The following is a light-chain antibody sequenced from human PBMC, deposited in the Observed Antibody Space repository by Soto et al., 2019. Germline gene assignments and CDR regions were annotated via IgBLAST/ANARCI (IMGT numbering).Light chain of an antibody. CDR2: GAS. CDR3: QQYGSSLL. V-gene: IGKV3-20*01. J-gene: IGKJ4*01. CDR1: QSVSSSY. Sequence: EIVVTQSPGTLSLSPGERATLSCRASQSVSSSYLAWYQQKPGQAPRLLIYGASSRATGIPDRFSGSGSGTDFTLTISRLEPEDFAVYYCQQYGSSLLFGGGTKVDIK.